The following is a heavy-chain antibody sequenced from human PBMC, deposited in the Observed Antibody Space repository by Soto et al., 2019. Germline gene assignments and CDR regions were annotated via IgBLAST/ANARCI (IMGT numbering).Heavy chain of an antibody. Sequence: QITLKESGPTLVKPTQTLTLTCTFSGFSLSTSGVGVGWIRQPPGKALQWLALIYWDDDKRYSPSLKSRLTITKDTSKKQVVRTMTNMDPVDTATYYCARNSWDSSGYYPNWFDPWGQGTLVTVSS. CDR3: ARNSWDSSGYYPNWFDP. J-gene: IGHJ5*02. CDR1: GFSLSTSGVG. D-gene: IGHD3-22*01. V-gene: IGHV2-5*02. CDR2: IYWDDDK.